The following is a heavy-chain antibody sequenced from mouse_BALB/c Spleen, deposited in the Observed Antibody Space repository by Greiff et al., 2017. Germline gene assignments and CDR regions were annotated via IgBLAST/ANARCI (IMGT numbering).Heavy chain of an antibody. V-gene: IGHV14-3*02. D-gene: IGHD2-4*01. CDR1: GFNIKDTY. CDR3: ARGGYYDYPWFAY. CDR2: IDPANGNT. Sequence: EVKLVESGAELVKPGASVKLSCTASGFNIKDTYMHWVKQRPEQGLEWIGRIDPANGNTKYDPKFQGKATITADTSSNTAYLQLSSLTSEDTAVYYCARGGYYDYPWFAYWGQGTLVTVSA. J-gene: IGHJ3*01.